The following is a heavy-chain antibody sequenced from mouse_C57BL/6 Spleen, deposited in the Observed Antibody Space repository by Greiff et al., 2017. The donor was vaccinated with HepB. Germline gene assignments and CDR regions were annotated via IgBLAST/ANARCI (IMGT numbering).Heavy chain of an antibody. V-gene: IGHV1-18*01. J-gene: IGHJ4*01. CDR1: GYTFTDYN. CDR2: INPNNGGT. Sequence: VQLKESGPELVKPGASVKIPCKASGYTFTDYNMDWVKQSHGKSLEWIGDINPNNGGTIYNQKFKGKATLTVDKSSSTAYMELRSLTSEDTAVYYCARRNYGSSRGNAMDYWGQGTSVTVSS. D-gene: IGHD1-1*01. CDR3: ARRNYGSSRGNAMDY.